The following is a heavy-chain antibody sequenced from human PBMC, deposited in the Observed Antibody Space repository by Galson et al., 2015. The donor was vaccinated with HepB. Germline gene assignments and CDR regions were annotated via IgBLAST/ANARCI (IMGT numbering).Heavy chain of an antibody. CDR3: VRGGGNWTS. CDR1: GFTFSTSW. D-gene: IGHD3/OR15-3a*01. V-gene: IGHV3-7*04. CDR2: ITHDGTQK. Sequence: SLRLLCAASGFTFSTSWLSWVRQAPGKGLRRVATITHDGTQKYYIDSGKDRFTISRDNARISLYLQMNSLRVEDTAVYYCVRGGGNWTSCGQGTLVTVSS. J-gene: IGHJ5*02.